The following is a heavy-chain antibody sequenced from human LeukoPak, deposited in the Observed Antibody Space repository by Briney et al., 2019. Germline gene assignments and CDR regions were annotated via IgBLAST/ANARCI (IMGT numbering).Heavy chain of an antibody. J-gene: IGHJ6*03. V-gene: IGHV1-18*01. CDR3: ARERPARGRRLWEYYYYYMDV. CDR2: ISAYNGNT. Sequence: GASVKVSCKASGYTFTSYGISWVRQAPGQGLEWMGWISAYNGNTNYAQKLQGRVTMTTDTSTSTAYMELRSLRSDDTAVYYCARERPARGRRLWEYYYYYMDVWGKGTTVTVSS. CDR1: GYTFTSYG. D-gene: IGHD5-18*01.